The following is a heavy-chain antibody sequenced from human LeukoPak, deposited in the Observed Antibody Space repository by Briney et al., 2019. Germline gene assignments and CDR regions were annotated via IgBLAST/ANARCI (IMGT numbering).Heavy chain of an antibody. CDR2: XKQDGSEK. Sequence: XVRQAPGKGXEXXXNXKQDGSEKYYVDSVKGRFTISRDNAKNSLYLQMNSLRAEDTAVYYCARDARYSSSWHGDYYYYYGMDVWGQGTTVTVSS. D-gene: IGHD6-13*01. CDR3: ARDARYSSSWHGDYYYYYGMDV. V-gene: IGHV3-7*03. J-gene: IGHJ6*02.